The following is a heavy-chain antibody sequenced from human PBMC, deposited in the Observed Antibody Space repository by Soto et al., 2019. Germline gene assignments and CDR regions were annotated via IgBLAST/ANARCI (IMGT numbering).Heavy chain of an antibody. V-gene: IGHV1-69*01. CDR3: ARNKRGDSSGYYLSDY. J-gene: IGHJ4*02. CDR1: GGTFSSYA. CDR2: IIPIFGTA. D-gene: IGHD3-22*01. Sequence: PGASVKVSCKASGGTFSSYAISWVRQAPGQGLEWMGGIIPIFGTANYAQKFQGRVTITADESTSTAYMELSSLRSEDTAVYYCARNKRGDSSGYYLSDYWGQGTLVTAPQ.